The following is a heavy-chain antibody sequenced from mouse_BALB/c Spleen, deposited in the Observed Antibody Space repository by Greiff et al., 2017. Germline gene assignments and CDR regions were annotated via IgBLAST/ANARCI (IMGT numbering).Heavy chain of an antibody. CDR2: IWAGGST. Sequence: VKLMESGPGLVAPSQSLSITCTVSGFSLTSYGVHWVRQPPGKGLEWLGVIWAGGSTNYNSALMSRLSISKDNSKSQVFLKMNSLQTDDTAMYYCARERSLLRFAYWGQGTLVTVSA. D-gene: IGHD1-2*01. J-gene: IGHJ3*01. V-gene: IGHV2-9*02. CDR1: GFSLTSYG. CDR3: ARERSLLRFAY.